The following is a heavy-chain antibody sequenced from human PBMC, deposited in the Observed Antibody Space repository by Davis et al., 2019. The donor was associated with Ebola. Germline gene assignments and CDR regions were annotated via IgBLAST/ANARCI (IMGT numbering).Heavy chain of an antibody. V-gene: IGHV3-20*04. Sequence: PGGSLRLSCAASEFGFSDYEIYWVRQPPGQGLQWVANVNWNGCTKEYADSVKGRFSIWRAGAKNSLSLLMNDLRVEDTALYYCAIVLTTVGDNGFDLWGQGRLVAVSS. D-gene: IGHD4-23*01. CDR3: AIVLTTVGDNGFDL. CDR1: EFGFSDYE. CDR2: VNWNGCTK. J-gene: IGHJ3*01.